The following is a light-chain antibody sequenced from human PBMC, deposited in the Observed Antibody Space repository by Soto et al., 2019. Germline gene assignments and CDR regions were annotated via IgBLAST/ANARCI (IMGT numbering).Light chain of an antibody. J-gene: IGKJ4*01. V-gene: IGKV1D-12*01. CDR3: QQTTTFPLT. CDR2: TAS. CDR1: QGVSTW. Sequence: DIPMTQSPSSVSASVGDRVTITCRARQGVSTWLAWYQQKPGKAPNLLIYTASSLQSGVPSRFSGSGSGTDFTLTISSLQSEDFATYYCQQTTTFPLTFGGGTKVEI.